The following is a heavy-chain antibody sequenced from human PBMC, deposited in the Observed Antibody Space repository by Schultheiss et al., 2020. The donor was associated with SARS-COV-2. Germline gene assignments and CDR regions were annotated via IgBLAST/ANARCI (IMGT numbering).Heavy chain of an antibody. D-gene: IGHD3-22*01. Sequence: GGSLRLSCAASGFTFSSYAMHWVRQAPGKGLEWVSYISSSGSTIYYADSVKGRFTISRDNAKNSLYLQMNSLRAEDTALYYCAKDSEDYDSSGYPSYFDYWGQGTLVTGSS. V-gene: IGHV3-48*04. CDR3: AKDSEDYDSSGYPSYFDY. J-gene: IGHJ4*02. CDR1: GFTFSSYA. CDR2: ISSSGSTI.